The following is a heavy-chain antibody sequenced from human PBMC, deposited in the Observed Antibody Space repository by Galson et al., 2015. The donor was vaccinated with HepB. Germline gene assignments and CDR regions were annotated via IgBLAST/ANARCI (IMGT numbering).Heavy chain of an antibody. D-gene: IGHD3-10*01. CDR1: GFTFSSYA. V-gene: IGHV3-23*01. Sequence: SLRLSCAASGFTFSSYAMSWVRQAPGKGLEWVSAISGSGGSTYCADSVKGRFTISRDNSKNTLYLQMNSLRAEDTAVYYCARDGTSGTDLDYWGQGTLVTVSS. J-gene: IGHJ4*02. CDR3: ARDGTSGTDLDY. CDR2: ISGSGGST.